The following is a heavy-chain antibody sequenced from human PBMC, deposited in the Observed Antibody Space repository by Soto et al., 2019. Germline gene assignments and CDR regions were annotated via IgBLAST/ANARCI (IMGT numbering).Heavy chain of an antibody. J-gene: IGHJ3*02. Sequence: SETLSLTCTVSGGSISSGGYYWSWIRQHPGKGLEWIGYIYYSGSTYYNPSLKSRVTISVDTSKNQFSLKLSSVTAADTAVYYCARDPTWYYDSSGYSFGAFDIWGQGTMVTVS. CDR1: GGSISSGGYY. CDR2: IYYSGST. CDR3: ARDPTWYYDSSGYSFGAFDI. D-gene: IGHD3-22*01. V-gene: IGHV4-31*03.